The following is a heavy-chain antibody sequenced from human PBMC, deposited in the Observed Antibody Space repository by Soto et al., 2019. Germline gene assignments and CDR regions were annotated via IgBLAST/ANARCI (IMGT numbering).Heavy chain of an antibody. CDR3: ARDDRKRLTENWFDP. J-gene: IGHJ5*02. D-gene: IGHD3-16*02. CDR2: IYYSGST. Sequence: LSLTCTVSGVSIPNGGYYWSWIRQHPGPGLEWIGYIYYSGSTYYNPSLKSRVTISLDTSQNQFSLRLTSVTAADSAVYYCARDDRKRLTENWFDPWGRGTLVTVSS. V-gene: IGHV4-31*03. CDR1: GVSIPNGGYY.